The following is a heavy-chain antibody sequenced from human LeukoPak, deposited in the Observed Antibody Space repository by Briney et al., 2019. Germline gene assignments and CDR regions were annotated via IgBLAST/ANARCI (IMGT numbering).Heavy chain of an antibody. Sequence: GGSLRLFCAASGFTFSSYRMNWVRQAPGKGLEWVSYISSSSSTIYYADSVKGRFTISRENAKNSLYLQMNSLRAEDTTVFFCATIAAVDYWGQGTLVTVSS. J-gene: IGHJ4*02. CDR1: GFTFSSYR. CDR3: ATIAAVDY. CDR2: ISSSSSTI. V-gene: IGHV3-48*04. D-gene: IGHD6-25*01.